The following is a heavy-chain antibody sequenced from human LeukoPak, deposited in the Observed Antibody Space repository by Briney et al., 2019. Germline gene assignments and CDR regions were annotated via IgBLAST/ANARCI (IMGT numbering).Heavy chain of an antibody. J-gene: IGHJ4*02. CDR1: GGSFSGYY. Sequence: SETLSLTCAVYGGSFSGYYWSWIRQPPGKGLEWIGEINHSGSTNYNPSLKSRGTISVDTSKNQFSLKLSSVTAADTAVYYCARGLDGSSSGYWGQGTLVTVSS. CDR3: ARGLDGSSSGY. V-gene: IGHV4-34*01. D-gene: IGHD6-6*01. CDR2: INHSGST.